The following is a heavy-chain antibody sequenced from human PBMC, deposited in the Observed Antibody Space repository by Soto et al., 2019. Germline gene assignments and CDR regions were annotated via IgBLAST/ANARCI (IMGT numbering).Heavy chain of an antibody. CDR3: ARQGIAVAGNYYFDY. CDR2: IYYSGST. CDR1: GGSISSSRYY. D-gene: IGHD6-19*01. Sequence: SETLSLTCTVSGGSISSSRYYWGWIRQSPGKGLEWIGSIYYSGSTYYNPSLKSRVTISVDTSKNQFSLKLSSVTAADTAVYYCARQGIAVAGNYYFDYWGQGTLVTVSS. J-gene: IGHJ4*02. V-gene: IGHV4-39*01.